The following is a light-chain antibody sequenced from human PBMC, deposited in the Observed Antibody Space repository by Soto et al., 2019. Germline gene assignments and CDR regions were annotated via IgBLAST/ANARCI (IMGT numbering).Light chain of an antibody. CDR2: EVN. CDR3: TSYAGGNNV. J-gene: IGLJ1*01. V-gene: IGLV2-8*01. CDR1: SSDVGGYNY. Sequence: QSVLTQPPSASGSPGQSVTISCTGTSSDVGGYNYVSWYQQHPGKVPKLMVYEVNKRPSGVPDRFFGSKSGNTASLTVAGLTAEDEADYYCTSYAGGNNVFGTGTKVTVL.